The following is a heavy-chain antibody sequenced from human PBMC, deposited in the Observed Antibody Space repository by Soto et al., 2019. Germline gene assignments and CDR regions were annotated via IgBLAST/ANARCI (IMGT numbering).Heavy chain of an antibody. Sequence: EVQVLESGGGLVQPGGSLRLSCAASGFTFSSYAMSWVRQAPGKGLEWVSAISGSGGSTYYADSVKGRFTISRGNSKNTLYLQVNSLTAEDTAVYFCAKAIRAYSYGWEAFDIWGQGTMVTVSS. CDR3: AKAIRAYSYGWEAFDI. J-gene: IGHJ3*02. V-gene: IGHV3-23*01. CDR1: GFTFSSYA. D-gene: IGHD5-18*01. CDR2: ISGSGGST.